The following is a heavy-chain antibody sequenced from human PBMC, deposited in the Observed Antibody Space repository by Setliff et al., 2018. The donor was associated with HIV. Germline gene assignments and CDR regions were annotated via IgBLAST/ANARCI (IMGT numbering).Heavy chain of an antibody. D-gene: IGHD2-21*01. J-gene: IGHJ4*02. CDR1: DFRFSDSA. V-gene: IGHV3-23*01. CDR2: ITDTGSKT. CDR3: AKDRLFPRL. Sequence: PGGSLRLSCVASDFRFSDSAMSWVRQTPGKGLEYVSSITDTGSKTYYADSVKGRFTISRDNSKNTVYLQMVSLRAEDTALYFCAKDRLFPRLWGQGTQVTVSS.